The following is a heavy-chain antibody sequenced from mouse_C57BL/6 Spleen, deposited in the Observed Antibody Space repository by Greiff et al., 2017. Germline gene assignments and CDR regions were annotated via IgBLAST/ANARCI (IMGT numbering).Heavy chain of an antibody. CDR1: GFSFTSYG. V-gene: IGHV2-2*01. CDR3: AINLQGYDY. CDR2: IWSGGST. Sequence: QVQLQQSGPGLVQPSQCLSITCTVSGFSFTSYGVHWVRQSPGKGLEWLGVIWSGGSTDNNAAFISRLSISKDNSKSQVFFKMNSLQADDTAIYYCAINLQGYDYWGQGTTLTVSS. J-gene: IGHJ2*01. D-gene: IGHD3-1*01.